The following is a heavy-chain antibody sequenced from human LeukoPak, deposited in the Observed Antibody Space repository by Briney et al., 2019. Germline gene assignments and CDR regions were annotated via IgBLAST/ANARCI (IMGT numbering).Heavy chain of an antibody. J-gene: IGHJ4*02. CDR2: ISYDGSNK. Sequence: GGSLRLSCAASGFTFSSYAMHWVRQAPGKGLEWVAVISYDGSNKYYADSVKGRFTISRDNSKNTLYLQMNSLRAEDTAVYYCAKAYGDYFPFDYWGQGTLVTVSS. D-gene: IGHD4-17*01. CDR1: GFTFSSYA. CDR3: AKAYGDYFPFDY. V-gene: IGHV3-30*04.